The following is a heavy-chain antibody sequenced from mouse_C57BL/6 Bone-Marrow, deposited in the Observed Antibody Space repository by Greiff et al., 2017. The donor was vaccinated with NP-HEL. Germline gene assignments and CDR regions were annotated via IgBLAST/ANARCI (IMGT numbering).Heavy chain of an antibody. D-gene: IGHD1-1*01. V-gene: IGHV1-5*01. CDR1: GYTFTSYW. CDR3: TQSIYYYGSSYVCAMDY. Sequence: VQLKESGTVLARPGASVKMSCKTSGYTFTSYWMHWVKQRPGQGLEWIGAIYPGNSDTSYNQKFKGKAKLTAVTSASTAYMELSSLTNEDSAVYYCTQSIYYYGSSYVCAMDYWGQGTSVTVSS. J-gene: IGHJ4*01. CDR2: IYPGNSDT.